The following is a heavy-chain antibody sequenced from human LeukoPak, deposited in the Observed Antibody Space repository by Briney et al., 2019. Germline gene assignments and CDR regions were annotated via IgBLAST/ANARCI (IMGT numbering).Heavy chain of an antibody. CDR2: ISWNSGSI. V-gene: IGHV3-9*01. J-gene: IGHJ3*02. CDR3: AKDRLDYGDYSGDAFDI. CDR1: GFTFDDYA. D-gene: IGHD4-17*01. Sequence: GGSLRLSCAASGFTFDDYAMHWVRQAPGKGLEWVSGISWNSGSIGYADSVKGRFTISRDNAKNSLYLQMNSLRAKDTALYYCAKDRLDYGDYSGDAFDIWGQGTMVTVSS.